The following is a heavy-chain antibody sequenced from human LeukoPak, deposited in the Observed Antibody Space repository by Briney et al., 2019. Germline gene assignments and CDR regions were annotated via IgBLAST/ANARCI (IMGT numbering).Heavy chain of an antibody. J-gene: IGHJ4*02. CDR1: GFAFSDYW. V-gene: IGHV3-7*01. Sequence: GGSLRLSCATFGFAFSDYWMTWVRPGPGKGLEWVANINREGNEKYYVDSVKGRFTISRDNAKNSVGLQMDSLRVEDTAVYYCARVGTWELQRVFDFWGQGTLVTVSS. D-gene: IGHD1-26*01. CDR3: ARVGTWELQRVFDF. CDR2: INREGNEK.